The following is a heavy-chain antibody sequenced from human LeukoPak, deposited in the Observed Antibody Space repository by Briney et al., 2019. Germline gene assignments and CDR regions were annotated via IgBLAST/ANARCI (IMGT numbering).Heavy chain of an antibody. J-gene: IGHJ6*02. Sequence: PGGSLILSCAASGFTFSSYWMHWARPASGKGLVWVSRINSDGSSTRYAASVKGRFTISRDNAKNTLYLQMNSLRAEDTAVYYCARSHYYDSSGYYYYYYGMDVWGQGATVTVSS. CDR3: ARSHYYDSSGYYYYYYGMDV. D-gene: IGHD3-22*01. CDR2: INSDGSST. V-gene: IGHV3-74*01. CDR1: GFTFSSYW.